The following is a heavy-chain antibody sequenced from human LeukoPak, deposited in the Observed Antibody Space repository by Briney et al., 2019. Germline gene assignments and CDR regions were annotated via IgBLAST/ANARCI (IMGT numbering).Heavy chain of an antibody. CDR3: ARDIALWFGEEDVRDV. J-gene: IGHJ6*02. D-gene: IGHD3-10*01. CDR2: ISYDGSNK. V-gene: IGHV3-30-3*01. CDR1: GFTFSSYA. Sequence: PGKSQRLSCAASGFTFSSYAMHWVRQAPGKGLEWVAVISYDGSNKYYADSVKGRFTISRDNSKNTLYLQMNSLRAEDTAVYYCARDIALWFGEEDVRDVWGQGTTVTVSS.